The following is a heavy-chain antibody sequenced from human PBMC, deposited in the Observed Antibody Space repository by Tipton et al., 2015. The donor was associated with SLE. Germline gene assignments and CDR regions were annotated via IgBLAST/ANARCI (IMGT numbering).Heavy chain of an antibody. Sequence: TLSLTCTVSGGPISSYYWGWFRQPAGKGLEWVWRVYLTGNTNYNPSLNSRVTISVATSKNQFSLKLSSVTAADTAVYYCARLSIQFQRKTFDYWGQGTLVTVSS. CDR3: ARLSIQFQRKTFDY. CDR1: GGPISSYY. CDR2: VYLTGNT. J-gene: IGHJ4*02. D-gene: IGHD4-11*01. V-gene: IGHV4-4*07.